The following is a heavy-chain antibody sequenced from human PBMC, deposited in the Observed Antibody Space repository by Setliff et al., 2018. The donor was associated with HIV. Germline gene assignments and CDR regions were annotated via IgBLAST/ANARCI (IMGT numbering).Heavy chain of an antibody. CDR2: ISIGSGGAI. D-gene: IGHD1-26*01. CDR3: VRDQLRHPERWDFDF. Sequence: PGGSLRLSCAASGFAFRNYKFNWVRQAPGRGLEWVSSISIGSGGAIDYADSVQGRFTISRDNSKNSLYLQMKSLRVEDTALYYCVRDQLRHPERWDFDFWGQGTLVTVSS. J-gene: IGHJ4*02. CDR1: GFAFRNYK. V-gene: IGHV3-21*01.